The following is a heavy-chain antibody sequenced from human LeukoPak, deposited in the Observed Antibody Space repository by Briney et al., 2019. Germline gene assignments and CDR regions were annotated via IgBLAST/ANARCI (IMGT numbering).Heavy chain of an antibody. J-gene: IGHJ4*02. V-gene: IGHV3-7*01. CDR1: GLTFSSSW. CDR2: INPDGNKK. Sequence: GGSLRLSCAVSGLTFSSSWRDWVRQAPGKGLEWVASINPDGNKKYSADSVKGRFTISRDNAENSLYLQMNSLRVEDTAFYYCARDLAYSRLDYWGQGMLVTVSS. CDR3: ARDLAYSRLDY. D-gene: IGHD5-18*01.